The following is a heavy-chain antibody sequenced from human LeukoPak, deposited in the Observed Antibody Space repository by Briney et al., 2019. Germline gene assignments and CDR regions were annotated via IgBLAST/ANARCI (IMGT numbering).Heavy chain of an antibody. CDR2: IRSKAYGGTT. D-gene: IGHD3-22*01. Sequence: NPGRSLRLSCTASGFTFGDYAMSWVRQAPGKGLEWVGFIRSKAYGGTTEYAASVKGRFTISRDDSKSIAYLQMSSLKTEDTAVYYCTRDYALSYDSSGNTYWGQGTLVTVSS. CDR1: GFTFGDYA. V-gene: IGHV3-49*04. J-gene: IGHJ4*02. CDR3: TRDYALSYDSSGNTY.